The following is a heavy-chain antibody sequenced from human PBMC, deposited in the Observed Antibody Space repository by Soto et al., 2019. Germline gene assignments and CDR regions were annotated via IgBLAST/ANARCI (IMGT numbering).Heavy chain of an antibody. CDR3: ARNNITGVFDY. D-gene: IGHD3-10*01. Sequence: QVQLQQWGAGLLKPSETLSLTCAVYGGSFSGYYWTWIRQPPGTGLEWIGEINHSGSTNYNPSLKKRVTISVHTSKNQFSLKLTSVTAADTAVYYCARNNITGVFDYWGQGTLVTVSS. V-gene: IGHV4-34*01. CDR1: GGSFSGYY. CDR2: INHSGST. J-gene: IGHJ4*02.